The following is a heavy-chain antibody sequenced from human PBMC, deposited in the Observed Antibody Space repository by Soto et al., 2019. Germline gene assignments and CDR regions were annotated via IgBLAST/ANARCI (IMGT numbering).Heavy chain of an antibody. CDR2: ISNDGRGK. CDR3: ARDQCFGGGRSCYYFDF. CDR1: GFTFTTYA. D-gene: IGHD2-15*01. J-gene: IGHJ4*02. V-gene: IGHV3-30*04. Sequence: QVQLVESGGGVVQPGRSLRLSCAASGFTFTTYAIHWVRQAPGKGLELVAVISNDGRGKYYADSVKGRFTISRDNSKNTLYLQMNSLRSGDTAVYYCARDQCFGGGRSCYYFDFWGQGTLVTVSS.